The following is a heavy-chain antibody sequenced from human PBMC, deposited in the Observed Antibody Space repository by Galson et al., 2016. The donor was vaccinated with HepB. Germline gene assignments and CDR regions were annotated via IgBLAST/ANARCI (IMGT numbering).Heavy chain of an antibody. J-gene: IGHJ6*02. V-gene: IGHV3-23*01. CDR1: GFSFSSYA. D-gene: IGHD5-18*01. Sequence: SLRLSCAASGFSFSSYAMSWVRQAPGKGLEWVSGITSGGTTYYADSVKVRFTISRDNSKNILYLQMKRLRDEDTAVYYCAKRPYSYGWHYGMDVWGQGTTVTVSS. CDR3: AKRPYSYGWHYGMDV. CDR2: ITSGGTT.